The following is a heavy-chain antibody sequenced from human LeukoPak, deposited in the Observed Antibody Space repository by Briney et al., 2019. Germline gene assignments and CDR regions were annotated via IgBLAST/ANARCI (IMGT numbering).Heavy chain of an antibody. Sequence: GGSLRLSCAASGFTFSSYWMHWVRHAPGKGLVWVSRINSDGSSTSYADSVKGRFTISRDNAKNTLYLQMNSLRAEDTAVYYCARGGQLLYRGGIDYWGQGTLVTVSS. CDR3: ARGGQLLYRGGIDY. CDR1: GFTFSSYW. V-gene: IGHV3-74*01. CDR2: INSDGSST. D-gene: IGHD2-2*02. J-gene: IGHJ4*02.